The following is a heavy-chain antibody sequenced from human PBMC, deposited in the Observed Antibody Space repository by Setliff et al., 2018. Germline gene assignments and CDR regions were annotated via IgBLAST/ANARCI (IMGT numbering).Heavy chain of an antibody. CDR1: GASISSHY. Sequence: SETLSLTCTVSGASISSHYWSWIRQPPGKGLEWIGEINHSGSTNYNPSLKGRVTISVDTSKNQFSLKLSSVTAADTAVYYCATLLANYGSGMDVWGQGTTVTVSS. V-gene: IGHV4-34*01. CDR2: INHSGST. CDR3: ATLLANYGSGMDV. J-gene: IGHJ6*02. D-gene: IGHD3-10*01.